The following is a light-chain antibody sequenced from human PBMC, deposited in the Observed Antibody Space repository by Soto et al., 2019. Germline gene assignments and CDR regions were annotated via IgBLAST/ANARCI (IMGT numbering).Light chain of an antibody. J-gene: IGLJ2*01. CDR2: RND. CDR1: SSNIGSNY. Sequence: QPVLTQPPSASGTPGQRVTISCSGSSSNIGSNYVYWYQQFPGSAPKLLIYRNDQRPSGVPDRFSGSKSGTSASLAISGLRSEDEADYYCAAWDDSLSAVVFGGGTQGTVL. V-gene: IGLV1-47*01. CDR3: AAWDDSLSAVV.